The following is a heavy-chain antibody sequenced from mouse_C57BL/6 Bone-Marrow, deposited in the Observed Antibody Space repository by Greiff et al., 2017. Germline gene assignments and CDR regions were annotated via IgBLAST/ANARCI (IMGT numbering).Heavy chain of an antibody. Sequence: EVQLVESGEGLVKPGGSLKLSCAASGFTFSSYAMSWVRQTPEKRLEWVAYISSGGDYIYYADTVKGRFTISRDNARNTLYLQMSRLKSEDTAMYYCTAVYYGNPWYFDVWGTGTTVTVSS. CDR1: GFTFSSYA. CDR3: TAVYYGNPWYFDV. D-gene: IGHD2-1*01. J-gene: IGHJ1*03. V-gene: IGHV5-9-1*02. CDR2: ISSGGDYI.